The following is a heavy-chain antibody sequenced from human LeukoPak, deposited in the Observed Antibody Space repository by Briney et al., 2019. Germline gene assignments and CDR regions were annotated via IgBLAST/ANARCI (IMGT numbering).Heavy chain of an antibody. CDR2: MNPNSGNT. Sequence: ASVKVSCKAPGYTFTSYDINWVRQAAGQGLEWMGWMNPNSGNTGYAQKFQGRVTMTRNTSISTAYMELSSLRSEDTAVYYCARGPMFWSGYFQGDYYYGMDVWGQGTTVTVSS. J-gene: IGHJ6*02. V-gene: IGHV1-8*01. D-gene: IGHD3-3*01. CDR1: GYTFTSYD. CDR3: ARGPMFWSGYFQGDYYYGMDV.